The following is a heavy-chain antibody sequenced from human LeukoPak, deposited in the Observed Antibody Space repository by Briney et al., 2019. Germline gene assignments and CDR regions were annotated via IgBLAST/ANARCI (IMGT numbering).Heavy chain of an antibody. V-gene: IGHV4-59*12. CDR1: GGSISNFY. J-gene: IGHJ5*02. CDR3: ARGVHGYTTSSHWFDP. D-gene: IGHD6-6*01. Sequence: SETLSLTCSVSGGSISNFYWSWIRQPPGERLEWIGYIYYSGSTNYNPSLKSRVTISVDTSKNQFSLKLSSVTAADTAVYYCARGVHGYTTSSHWFDPWGQGTLVTVSS. CDR2: IYYSGST.